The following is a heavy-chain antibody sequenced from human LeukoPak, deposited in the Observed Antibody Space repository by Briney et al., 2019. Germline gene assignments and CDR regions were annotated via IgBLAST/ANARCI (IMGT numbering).Heavy chain of an antibody. J-gene: IGHJ4*02. CDR1: GFTFGSYS. V-gene: IGHV3-48*01. D-gene: IGHD1-26*01. Sequence: GGSLRLSCAASGFTFGSYSMNWVRQAPGKGLEWVSYISSSSSTIYYADSVKGRFTISRDNSKNTLYLQMNSLRAEDTAVYYCAKDGFEWELLYYFDYWGQGTLVTVSS. CDR3: AKDGFEWELLYYFDY. CDR2: ISSSSSTI.